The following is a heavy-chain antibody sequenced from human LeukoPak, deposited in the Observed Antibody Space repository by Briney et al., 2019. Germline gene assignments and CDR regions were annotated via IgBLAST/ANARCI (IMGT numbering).Heavy chain of an antibody. D-gene: IGHD5-18*01. CDR1: GGSFSGYY. CDR2: INHSGST. J-gene: IGHJ6*02. CDR3: AKGPYSYGYLAYYAMDV. V-gene: IGHV4-34*01. Sequence: SETLSLTCAVYGGSFSGYYWSWIRQPPGKGLEWIGEINHSGSTNYNPSLKSRVTISVDTSKNQFSLKLSSVTAADTAVYYCAKGPYSYGYLAYYAMDVWGQGTTVTVSS.